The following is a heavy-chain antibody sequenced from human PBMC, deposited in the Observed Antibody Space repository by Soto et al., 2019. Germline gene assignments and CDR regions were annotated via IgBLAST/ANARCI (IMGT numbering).Heavy chain of an antibody. CDR2: IYNSGST. CDR3: ARENILLAASGKRDFDF. D-gene: IGHD6-13*01. Sequence: QVQLQESGPGLLQPSETLSLTCTVSTDSISSYYWSWIRQPAAKGLEWIGRIYNSGSTNYTPSLKGRVTMSVDTSKNQCSLKLPSVTAADTAVYYCARENILLAASGKRDFDFWGQGALVTVSS. CDR1: TDSISSYY. J-gene: IGHJ4*02. V-gene: IGHV4-4*07.